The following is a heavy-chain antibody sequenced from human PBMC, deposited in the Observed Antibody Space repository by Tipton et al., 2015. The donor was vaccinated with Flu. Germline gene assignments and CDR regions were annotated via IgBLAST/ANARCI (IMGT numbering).Heavy chain of an antibody. D-gene: IGHD4-11*01. V-gene: IGHV4-38-2*02. CDR2: INDSGNT. J-gene: IGHJ5*02. CDR1: GGSISGGYY. Sequence: GLVKPSETLSLTCTVSGGSISGGYYWGWIRQPPGRGLEWIGNINDSGNTYHNPSLKSRVIMSVDRSRNHFSLKLSSVTGEDTAVYYCARRDFSNYVSDPKNWFDRWGQGILVTVSS. CDR3: ARRDFSNYVSDPKNWFDR.